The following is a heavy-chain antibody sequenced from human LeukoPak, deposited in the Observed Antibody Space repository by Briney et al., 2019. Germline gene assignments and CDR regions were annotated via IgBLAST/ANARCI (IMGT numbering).Heavy chain of an antibody. J-gene: IGHJ5*02. CDR1: GFTFSSYA. CDR3: AKDSGQQQLVPFWFDP. D-gene: IGHD6-13*01. CDR2: ISGSGGST. Sequence: GGSLRLSCAASGFTFSSYAMSWVRQAPGKGLEWVSAISGSGGSTYYADSVKGRFTISRDNSKNTLYLQMNSLRAEDTAVYYCAKDSGQQQLVPFWFDPWGQGTPVTVSS. V-gene: IGHV3-23*01.